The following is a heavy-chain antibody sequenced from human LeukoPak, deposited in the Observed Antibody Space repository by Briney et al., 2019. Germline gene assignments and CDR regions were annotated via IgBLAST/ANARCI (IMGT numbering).Heavy chain of an antibody. CDR3: YALAVAGKENPTFGY. CDR2: IYHSGST. D-gene: IGHD6-19*01. V-gene: IGHV4-38-2*02. J-gene: IGHJ4*02. Sequence: PSETLSLTCTVSGYSISSGYYWGWIRQPPGKGLEWIGSIYHSGSTYYNPSLKSRVTISVDTSKNQFSLKLSSVTAADTAVYYCYALAVAGKENPTFGYWGQGTLVTVSS. CDR1: GYSISSGYY.